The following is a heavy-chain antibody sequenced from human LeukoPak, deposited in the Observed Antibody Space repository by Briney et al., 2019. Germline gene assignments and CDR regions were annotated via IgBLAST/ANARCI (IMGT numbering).Heavy chain of an antibody. J-gene: IGHJ4*02. Sequence: GDSLKISCKGSGYSFTSYWIGWVRQMPGKGLEWMGIIYSGDSDSRYSPSFQCQVTISADKRISTAYLQWSSLKASDTAMYYCARRPYHEPFDYWGQGTLVTVSS. CDR2: IYSGDSDS. CDR1: GYSFTSYW. CDR3: ARRPYHEPFDY. V-gene: IGHV5-51*01.